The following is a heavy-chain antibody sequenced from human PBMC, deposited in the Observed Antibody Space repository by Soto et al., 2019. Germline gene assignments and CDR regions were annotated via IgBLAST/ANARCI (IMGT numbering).Heavy chain of an antibody. CDR1: GFTFSNAW. Sequence: PGGSLRLSCAASGFTFSNAWMNWVRQASGKGLEWVGRIKSKTDGGTTDYAAPVKGRFTISRDDSKNTLYLQMNSLKTEDTAVYYCTTLESYYYDSSGYYSNDYWGQGTLVTVSS. CDR2: IKSKTDGGTT. V-gene: IGHV3-15*07. J-gene: IGHJ4*02. CDR3: TTLESYYYDSSGYYSNDY. D-gene: IGHD3-22*01.